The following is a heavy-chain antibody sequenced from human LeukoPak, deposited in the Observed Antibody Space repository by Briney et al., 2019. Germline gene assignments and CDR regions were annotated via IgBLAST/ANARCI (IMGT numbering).Heavy chain of an antibody. CDR1: GFTFSSYW. CDR2: IKSDGSST. V-gene: IGHV3-74*01. J-gene: IGHJ6*02. CDR3: ARKYTSDRSYGMDV. Sequence: GGSLRLSRAASGFTFSSYWMHWVRQAPGKGLVWVSRIKSDGSSTNYADSVKGRFTISRDNAKNTLYLEMNSLRAEDTAVYYCARKYTSDRSYGMDVWGQGTTVTVSS. D-gene: IGHD6-19*01.